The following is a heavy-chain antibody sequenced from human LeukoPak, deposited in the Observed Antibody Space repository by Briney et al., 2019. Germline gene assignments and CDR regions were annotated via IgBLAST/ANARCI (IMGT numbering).Heavy chain of an antibody. D-gene: IGHD2-15*01. Sequence: SGPTLVKPTQTLTLTCTFSGLSFNTSGVGVGWIRQPPGKALEWLALIYWDDDKRYSPSLKSRIIITKDTSKNQVVLKMTNIDPVDTATYYCAHSGFCTAGSCYSFFDYWGQGALVTVSS. V-gene: IGHV2-5*02. J-gene: IGHJ4*02. CDR2: IYWDDDK. CDR1: GLSFNTSGVG. CDR3: AHSGFCTAGSCYSFFDY.